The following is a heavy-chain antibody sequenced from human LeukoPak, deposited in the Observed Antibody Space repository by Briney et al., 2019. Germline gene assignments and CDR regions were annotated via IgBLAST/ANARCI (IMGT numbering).Heavy chain of an antibody. D-gene: IGHD3-10*01. CDR2: ISWDGGST. Sequence: PGGSLRLSCAASGFTFDDYAMHWVRQAPGKGLEWVSLISWDGGSTYYADSVKGRFTISRDNSKNSLYLQMNSLRAEDTALYYCAKDFEELGVKYYFDYWGQGTLVTVSS. CDR3: AKDFEELGVKYYFDY. J-gene: IGHJ4*02. V-gene: IGHV3-43D*03. CDR1: GFTFDDYA.